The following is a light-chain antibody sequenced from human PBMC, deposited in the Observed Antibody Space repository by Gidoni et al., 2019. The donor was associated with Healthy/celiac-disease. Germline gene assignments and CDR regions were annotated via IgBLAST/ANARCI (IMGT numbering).Light chain of an antibody. CDR1: SSDVGGYNY. CDR3: SSYTSSSTLHV. Sequence: QSAMPQPASVSVSPGQPITISCTGTSSDVGGYNYVSGYQQHPVKAPKLMIYEVINRPSGVSNRFSGSKSGNTASLTISGLQAEDEADYYCSSYTSSSTLHVFGTGTKVTVL. J-gene: IGLJ1*01. CDR2: EVI. V-gene: IGLV2-14*01.